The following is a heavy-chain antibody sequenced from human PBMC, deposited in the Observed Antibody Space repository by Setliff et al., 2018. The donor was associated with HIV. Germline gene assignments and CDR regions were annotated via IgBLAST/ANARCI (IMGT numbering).Heavy chain of an antibody. Sequence: GASVKVSCKASGYIFTTYDINWVRQATGQGLEWMGWMNPNSGNTGYAQKFQGRVTMTRDISISTAYMELNNLKFEDTAVYYCARARRDSYDRGRRNHYYIDVWGKGTTVTVSS. CDR2: MNPNSGNT. V-gene: IGHV1-8*02. CDR1: GYIFTTYD. CDR3: ARARRDSYDRGRRNHYYIDV. J-gene: IGHJ6*03. D-gene: IGHD3-22*01.